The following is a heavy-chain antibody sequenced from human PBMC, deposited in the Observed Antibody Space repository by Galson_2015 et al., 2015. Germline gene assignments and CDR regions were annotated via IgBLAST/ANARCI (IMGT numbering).Heavy chain of an antibody. D-gene: IGHD2-15*01. J-gene: IGHJ5*01. CDR3: TRDSNGGSDS. CDR1: GFTFSDAW. V-gene: IGHV3-15*01. CDR2: IKSKTDGGTT. Sequence: SLRLSCAASGFTFSDAWMSWARQAPGKGLEWVGRIKSKTDGGTTDYAAPVKGRFTISRDDSKNTLYLQVNSLKTEDTAVYYCTRDSNGGSDSWGQGTLVNVSS.